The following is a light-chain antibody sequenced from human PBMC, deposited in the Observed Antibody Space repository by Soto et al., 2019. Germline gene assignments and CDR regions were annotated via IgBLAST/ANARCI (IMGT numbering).Light chain of an antibody. Sequence: QSVLTQPASVSGSPGQSITISCTGTISDVGGNKFVSWYQQYPGKAPKLMICDVSNRPSGVSNRFSGSKSGNTASLAISGLQAEDEADYSCSSFTGTNYVFGTGTKVTIL. V-gene: IGLV2-14*03. J-gene: IGLJ1*01. CDR3: SSFTGTNYV. CDR2: DVS. CDR1: ISDVGGNKF.